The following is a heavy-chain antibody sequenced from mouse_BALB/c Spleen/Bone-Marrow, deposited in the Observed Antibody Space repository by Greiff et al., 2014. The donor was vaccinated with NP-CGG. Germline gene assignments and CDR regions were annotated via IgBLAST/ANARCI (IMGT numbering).Heavy chain of an antibody. CDR3: ARKDYGYNYVMDY. CDR2: INPNNGGT. V-gene: IGHV1-18*01. J-gene: IGHJ4*01. CDR1: GYTFTEYT. D-gene: IGHD1-2*01. Sequence: EVKLMESGPKLVKPGASVKISCKTSGYTFTEYTMHWVKQSHGKSLEWIGGINPNNGGTIYNQKFKGKATLTVDKSSSTAYMELRSLTSEDSAVYYCARKDYGYNYVMDYWGQGTSVTVSS.